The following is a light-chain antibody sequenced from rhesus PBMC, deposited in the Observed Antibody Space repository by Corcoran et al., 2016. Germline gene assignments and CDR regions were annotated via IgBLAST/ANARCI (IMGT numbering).Light chain of an antibody. CDR3: QQYSNWPLT. CDR1: QSVSSS. CDR2: GAS. V-gene: IGKV3-42*03. J-gene: IGKJ1*01. Sequence: EIVMTQSPATLSLSPGERATLSCRASQSVSSSLVWYQQKPGQAPRLLIYGASRRAPGIPDRFSGNGSGTEFTLTVSSLEPADFAFYYCQQYSNWPLTFSEGTKVEIE.